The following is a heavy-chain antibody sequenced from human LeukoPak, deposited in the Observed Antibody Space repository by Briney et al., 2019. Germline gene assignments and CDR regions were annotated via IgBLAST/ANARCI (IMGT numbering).Heavy chain of an antibody. J-gene: IGHJ4*02. D-gene: IGHD3-9*01. Sequence: PSETLSLTCTVSGGSFSSYYWSWLRQPAGKGLEWLGCIYTSGSTNYNPSLKSRVTMSVDTSKNQLSLKLSSVTAADTAVYYCAREGGVLRYPSYFDYWGQGTLVTVSS. CDR2: IYTSGST. CDR3: AREGGVLRYPSYFDY. CDR1: GGSFSSYY. V-gene: IGHV4-4*07.